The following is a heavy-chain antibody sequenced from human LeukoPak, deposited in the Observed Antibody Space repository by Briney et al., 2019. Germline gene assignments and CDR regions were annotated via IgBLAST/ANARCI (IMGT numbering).Heavy chain of an antibody. J-gene: IGHJ4*02. CDR3: VRGRWEELLDS. CDR2: INGDVTST. Sequence: PGGSLRLSCAASGFTFSTDWMHWVRQAPGKGPVWVSRINGDVTSTDYADSVRGRFTISRDNAKNTLYLQMNSLRAEDTAVYFCVRGRWEELLDSWGQGTLVTVSS. CDR1: GFTFSTDW. V-gene: IGHV3-74*01. D-gene: IGHD1-26*01.